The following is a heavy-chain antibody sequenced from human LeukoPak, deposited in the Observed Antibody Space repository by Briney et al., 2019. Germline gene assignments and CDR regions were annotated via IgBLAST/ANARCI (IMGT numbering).Heavy chain of an antibody. V-gene: IGHV1-18*01. CDR1: GYTFTSYG. D-gene: IGHD3-10*01. CDR3: ATTPGKIWFGELSR. J-gene: IGHJ4*02. Sequence: ASVKVSCKASGYTFTSYGISWVGQAPGQGVEGRGCISAYNCNTNSAQKLQGRVTMPTDTSTSTAYMELSSLSSDDTAVYYCATTPGKIWFGELSRWGQGTLVTVSS. CDR2: ISAYNCNT.